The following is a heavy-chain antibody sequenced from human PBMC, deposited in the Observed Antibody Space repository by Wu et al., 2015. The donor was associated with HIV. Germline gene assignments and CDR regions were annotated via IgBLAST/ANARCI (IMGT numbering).Heavy chain of an antibody. D-gene: IGHD6-19*01. V-gene: IGHV1-18*01. CDR1: GYTFPNYG. CDR3: ARDRRGSSAWIDY. Sequence: VQSGAEVKKPGASVKVSCKTSGYTFPNYGISWVRQAPGQGLEWMGWISVYNGNTNYTQKVQGRVAMTTDTSTSTAYMELRSLRSDDTAVYYCARDRRGSSAWIDYWGQGTVVTVSS. CDR2: ISVYNGNT. J-gene: IGHJ4*02.